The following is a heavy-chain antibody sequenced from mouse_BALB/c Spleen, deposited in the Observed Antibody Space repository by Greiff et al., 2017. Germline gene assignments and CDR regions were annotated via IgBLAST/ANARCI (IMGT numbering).Heavy chain of an antibody. J-gene: IGHJ4*01. CDR2: ISSGSSTI. Sequence: EVMLVESGGGLVQPGGSRKLSCAASGFTFSSFGMHWVRQAPEKGLEWVAYISSGSSTIYYADTVKGRFTISRDNPKNTLFLQMTSLRSEDTAMYYCARHGYDAMDYWGQGTSVTVSS. CDR3: ARHGYDAMDY. D-gene: IGHD1-2*01. CDR1: GFTFSSFG. V-gene: IGHV5-17*02.